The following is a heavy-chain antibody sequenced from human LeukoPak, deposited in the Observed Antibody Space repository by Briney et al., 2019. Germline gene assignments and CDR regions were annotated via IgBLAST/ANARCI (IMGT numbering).Heavy chain of an antibody. CDR2: IIPIFGIA. V-gene: IGHV1-69*04. J-gene: IGHJ5*02. Sequence: ASVKVSCKASGGTFSSYAISWVRQAPGQGLEWMGRIIPIFGIANYAQKFQGRVTITADKSTSTAYMELSSLRSEDTAVYYCARGKVVVENWFDPRGQGTLVTVSS. CDR1: GGTFSSYA. CDR3: ARGKVVVENWFDP. D-gene: IGHD2-2*01.